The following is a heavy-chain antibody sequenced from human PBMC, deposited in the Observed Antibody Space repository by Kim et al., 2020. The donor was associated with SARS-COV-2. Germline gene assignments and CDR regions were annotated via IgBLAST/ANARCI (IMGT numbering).Heavy chain of an antibody. Sequence: SETLSLTCGVSGGSISSNNWWSWVRQPPGKGLEWIGDIYHSGTTNYNPSLKSRVTISVDKSKNQFFLNLRSITAADTAVYYCARPVAVFVWDVWGQGTTV. J-gene: IGHJ6*02. V-gene: IGHV4-4*02. CDR2: IYHSGTT. CDR3: ARPVAVFVWDV. CDR1: GGSISSNNW. D-gene: IGHD6-19*01.